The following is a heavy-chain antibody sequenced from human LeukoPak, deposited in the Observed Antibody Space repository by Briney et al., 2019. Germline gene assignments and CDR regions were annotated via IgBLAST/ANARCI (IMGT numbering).Heavy chain of an antibody. V-gene: IGHV4-34*01. CDR2: INHSGST. CDR3: ARDRCSSTSCKGWFDP. D-gene: IGHD2-2*01. J-gene: IGHJ5*02. CDR1: GGSFSGYY. Sequence: PSVTLSLTCAVYGGSFSGYYWSWIRQPPGKGLEWIGEINHSGSTNYNPSLKSRVTISVDTSKNQFSLKLSSVTAADTAVYYCARDRCSSTSCKGWFDPWGQGTLVTVSS.